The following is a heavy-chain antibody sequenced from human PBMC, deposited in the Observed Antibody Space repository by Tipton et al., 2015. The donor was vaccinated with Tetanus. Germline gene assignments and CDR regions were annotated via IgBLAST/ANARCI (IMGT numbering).Heavy chain of an antibody. CDR1: GFTFDDYA. CDR3: ATGAYSGSYYYLDY. Sequence: SLRLSCAASGFTFDDYAMHWVRQAPGKGLEWVSGISWNSGSIGYADSVKGRFTISRDNAKNSLYLQMNSLRAEDTALYYYATGAYSGSYYYLDYWGQGTLVTVSS. CDR2: ISWNSGSI. D-gene: IGHD1-26*01. J-gene: IGHJ4*02. V-gene: IGHV3-9*01.